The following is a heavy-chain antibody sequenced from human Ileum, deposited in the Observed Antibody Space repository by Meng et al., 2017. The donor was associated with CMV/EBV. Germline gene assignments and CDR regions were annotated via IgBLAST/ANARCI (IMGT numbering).Heavy chain of an antibody. Sequence: GESLKISCAASGFIFSNYSMTWVRQAPGKGLEWVSAISSSSSYTYYAGSVKGRFTISRDNAKNSLYLQMNSLGAEDTALYYCARVGRLAGYDVVPDKWGQGTLVTVSS. V-gene: IGHV3-21*01. CDR1: GFIFSNYS. CDR2: ISSSSSYT. CDR3: ARVGRLAGYDVVPDK. J-gene: IGHJ4*02. D-gene: IGHD5-12*01.